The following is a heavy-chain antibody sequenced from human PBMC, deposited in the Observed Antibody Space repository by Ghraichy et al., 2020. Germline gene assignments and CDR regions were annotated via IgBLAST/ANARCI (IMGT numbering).Heavy chain of an antibody. Sequence: SETLSLTCTVSGGSISSSSYYWGWIRQPPGKGLEWIGSIYYSGSTYYNPSLKSRVTISVDTSKNQFSLKLSSVTAADTAVYYCARLRKDIVVVPAAIDYWGQGTLVTVSS. CDR2: IYYSGST. D-gene: IGHD2-2*02. J-gene: IGHJ4*02. CDR3: ARLRKDIVVVPAAIDY. CDR1: GGSISSSSYY. V-gene: IGHV4-39*01.